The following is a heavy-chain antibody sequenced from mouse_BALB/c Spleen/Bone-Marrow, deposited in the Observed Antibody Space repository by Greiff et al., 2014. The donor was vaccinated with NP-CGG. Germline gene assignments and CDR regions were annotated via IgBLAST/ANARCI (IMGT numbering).Heavy chain of an antibody. CDR3: AKQYGNYDWYFDV. V-gene: IGHV2-6-5*01. CDR1: GFSLNDYG. D-gene: IGHD2-1*01. Sequence: VKLMESGPGLVAPSQSLSITCTVSGFSLNDYGVSWIRQPPGKGLEWLGVIWGGGSTYYNSALKSRLSISKDNSKSQVFLKMNSPQTDDTAMYYCAKQYGNYDWYFDVWGAGTTVTVSS. J-gene: IGHJ1*01. CDR2: IWGGGST.